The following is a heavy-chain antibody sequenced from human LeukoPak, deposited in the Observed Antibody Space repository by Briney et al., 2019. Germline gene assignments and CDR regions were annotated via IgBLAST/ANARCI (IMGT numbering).Heavy chain of an antibody. V-gene: IGHV4-39*01. CDR3: ARLYYYYGLDV. CDR1: GGSISSSSYY. CDR2: IYYSGST. J-gene: IGHJ6*02. Sequence: RPSETLSLTCTVSGGSISSSSYYWGWIRQPPGKGLEWIGSIYYSGSTYQNPSLRSRVTISVDTSKNQFSLKLSSVTAADTAVYYCARLYYYYGLDVWGQGTTVTVSS.